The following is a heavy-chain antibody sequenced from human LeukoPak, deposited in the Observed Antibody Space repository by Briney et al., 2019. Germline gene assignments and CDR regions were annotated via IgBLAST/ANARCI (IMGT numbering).Heavy chain of an antibody. CDR3: ARYEYYYDSSGFQGDAFDI. CDR2: IYTSGST. V-gene: IGHV4-4*07. D-gene: IGHD3-22*01. CDR1: GGSISSYY. Sequence: PSETLSLTCTVSGGSISSYYWSWIRQPAGKGLEWIGRIYTSGSTNYNPSLKSRVTMSVDTSKNQFSLKLSSVTAADTAVYYCARYEYYYDSSGFQGDAFDIWGQGTMVTVSS. J-gene: IGHJ3*02.